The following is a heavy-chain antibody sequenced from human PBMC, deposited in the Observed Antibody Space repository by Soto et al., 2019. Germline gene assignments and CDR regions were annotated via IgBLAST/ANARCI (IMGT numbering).Heavy chain of an antibody. CDR2: ITPIFGTA. D-gene: IGHD3-22*01. CDR3: ARDTGFYDSSGYDPLRDGMDV. V-gene: IGHV1-69*13. J-gene: IGHJ6*02. CDR1: GGTFSSYA. Sequence: ASVKVSCKASGGTFSSYAISWVRQAPGQGLEWMGGITPIFGTANYAQKFQGRVTITADESTSTAYMELSSLRSEDTAVYYCARDTGFYDSSGYDPLRDGMDVWGQGTTVTVSS.